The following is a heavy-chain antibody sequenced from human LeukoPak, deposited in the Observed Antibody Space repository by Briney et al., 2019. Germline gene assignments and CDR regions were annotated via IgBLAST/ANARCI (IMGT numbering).Heavy chain of an antibody. CDR1: GFTFSNYA. J-gene: IGHJ4*02. Sequence: GGSLRLSCAASGFTFSNYAMSWVRQAPGKGLEWVSGISGSGGSTYYADSVKGRFTISRDNSKNTLYLQMNSLRAEDTAVYYCAKATYYYGSGSYSTPDYWGQGTLVTVSS. CDR3: AKATYYYGSGSYSTPDY. CDR2: ISGSGGST. V-gene: IGHV3-23*01. D-gene: IGHD3-10*01.